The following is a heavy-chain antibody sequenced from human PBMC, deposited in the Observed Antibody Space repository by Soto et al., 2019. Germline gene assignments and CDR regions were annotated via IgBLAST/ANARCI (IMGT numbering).Heavy chain of an antibody. CDR1: GYNFAGYW. J-gene: IGHJ4*02. D-gene: IGHD6-25*01. V-gene: IGHV5-51*01. CDR2: IYPSDSDT. CDR3: ARSGFCGNAFDY. Sequence: GDALKISCKGSGYNFAGYWIAWVRQMPGKGLELMGIIYPSDSDTRYRPSFQGQVTISADKSISSAYLQWSSLRASDTALYYCARSGFCGNAFDYWGQGTMVTVSS.